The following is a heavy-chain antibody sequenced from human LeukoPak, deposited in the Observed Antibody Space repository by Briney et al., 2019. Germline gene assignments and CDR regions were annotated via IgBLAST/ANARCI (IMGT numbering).Heavy chain of an antibody. V-gene: IGHV3-48*03. Sequence: GGSLRLSCAASGFTFSSYEMNWVRQAPGKGLEWVSYISSSGSTIYYAASVKGRFTISRDNSKNTLYLQMYSLRAEDTAVYYCAKIPYGDYVLDYYYYMDVWGKGTTVTISS. D-gene: IGHD4-17*01. CDR2: ISSSGSTI. J-gene: IGHJ6*03. CDR1: GFTFSSYE. CDR3: AKIPYGDYVLDYYYYMDV.